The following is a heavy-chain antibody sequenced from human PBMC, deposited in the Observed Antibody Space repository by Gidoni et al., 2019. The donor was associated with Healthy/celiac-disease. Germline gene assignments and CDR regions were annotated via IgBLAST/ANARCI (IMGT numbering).Heavy chain of an antibody. CDR1: GFTFSSYG. D-gene: IGHD2-21*02. Sequence: QVQLVESGGGVVQPGRSLRLSCAASGFTFSSYGMHWVRQAPGKGLEWVAVIWYDGSNKYYADSVKGRFTISRDNSKNTLYLQMNSLRAEDTAVYYCARDPHDCGGDCYPYYFDYWGQGTLVTVSS. CDR3: ARDPHDCGGDCYPYYFDY. CDR2: IWYDGSNK. J-gene: IGHJ4*02. V-gene: IGHV3-33*01.